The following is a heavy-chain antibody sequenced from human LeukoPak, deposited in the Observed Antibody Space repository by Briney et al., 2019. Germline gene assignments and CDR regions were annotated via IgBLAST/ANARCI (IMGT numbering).Heavy chain of an antibody. J-gene: IGHJ4*02. Sequence: ASVKVSCKAAGYTSNLFGFSWMRQVPGQGLEWVGWISGYNGDTNYAQNFQDRVTMTTDTSRSTAYMELRSLTSDDTAIYFCARDRYIVAVRRTGLDYWGQGTLVIVSS. V-gene: IGHV1-18*01. CDR1: GYTSNLFG. CDR2: ISGYNGDT. D-gene: IGHD2-2*01. CDR3: ARDRYIVAVRRTGLDY.